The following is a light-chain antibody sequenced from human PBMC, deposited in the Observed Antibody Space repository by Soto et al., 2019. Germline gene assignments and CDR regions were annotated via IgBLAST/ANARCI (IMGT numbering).Light chain of an antibody. CDR3: QQGSTWPT. J-gene: IGKJ1*01. CDR2: DES. Sequence: EIVLTQSRDTMSLSPGERSTRSCRASQSPSGYLAWYQQRPGQDPRILIYDESSRANGIPARFTGSGSGTDFSLTISSLEPEDFAVYYCQQGSTWPTFGTGTKV. CDR1: QSPSGY. V-gene: IGKV3-11*01.